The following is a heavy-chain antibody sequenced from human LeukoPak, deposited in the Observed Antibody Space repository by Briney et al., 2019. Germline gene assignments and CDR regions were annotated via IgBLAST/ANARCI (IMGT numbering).Heavy chain of an antibody. D-gene: IGHD3-10*02. J-gene: IGHJ6*04. CDR2: ISSSSYI. V-gene: IGHV3-21*01. Sequence: PGGSLRLSCAASGFTFSSYSMNWVRQAPGKGLEWISSISSSSYIYYADSVKGRFTISRDNAKNSLYLQMNSLRAEDTAVYYCAELGITMIGGVWGKGTTVTISS. CDR3: AELGITMIGGV. CDR1: GFTFSSYS.